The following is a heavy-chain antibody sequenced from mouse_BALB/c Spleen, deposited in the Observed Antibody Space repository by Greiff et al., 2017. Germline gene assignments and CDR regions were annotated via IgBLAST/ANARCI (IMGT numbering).Heavy chain of an antibody. CDR3: ARHHYYGSRYAMDY. D-gene: IGHD1-1*01. CDR1: GFSLTSYG. V-gene: IGHV2-6-2*01. J-gene: IGHJ4*01. CDR2: IWSDGST. Sequence: VMLVESGPDLVAPSQSLSITCTASGFSLTSYGVHWVRQPPGKGLEWLVVIWSDGSTTYNSALKSRLSISKDNSKSQVFLKMNSLQTDDTAMYYCARHHYYGSRYAMDYWGQGTSVTVSS.